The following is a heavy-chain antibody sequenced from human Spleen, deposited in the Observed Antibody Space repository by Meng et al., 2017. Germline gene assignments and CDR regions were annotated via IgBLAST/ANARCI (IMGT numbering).Heavy chain of an antibody. CDR2: MNSDGSDT. V-gene: IGHV3-74*01. Sequence: GGSLRLSCAVSGFTLSSYWMHWVRQAPGRGLGWVSRMNSDGSDTSYADSVKGRFTISRDNARNTLYLQMNSLRVEDTAVYYCAKVGYYDSSNYYAYFQHWGQGTLVTVSS. CDR1: GFTLSSYW. CDR3: AKVGYYDSSNYYAYFQH. D-gene: IGHD3-22*01. J-gene: IGHJ1*01.